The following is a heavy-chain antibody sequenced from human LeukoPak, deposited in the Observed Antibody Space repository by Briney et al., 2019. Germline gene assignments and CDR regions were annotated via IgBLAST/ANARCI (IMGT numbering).Heavy chain of an antibody. CDR2: IKSKTDGCTT. V-gene: IGHV3-15*01. CDR1: GFSINYDW. J-gene: IGHJ3*01. CDR3: VRDQYCASSSCPGAFDL. D-gene: IGHD2-2*01. Sequence: GGSLRLSCAASGFSINYDWMSWVRQAPGKGLEWVGRIKSKTDGCTTEYAAPVKGRFTISRDDSRNMLYLQMSSLKSEDTAVYYCVRDQYCASSSCPGAFDLWGQGTVVTVSS.